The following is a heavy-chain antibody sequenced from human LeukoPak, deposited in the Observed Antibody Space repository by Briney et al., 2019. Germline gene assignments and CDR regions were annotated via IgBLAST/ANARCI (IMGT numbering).Heavy chain of an antibody. J-gene: IGHJ4*02. CDR2: IRCDGSNK. V-gene: IGHV3-30*02. D-gene: IGHD3-10*01. CDR1: GFTFSSYG. CDR3: AKDRGVRGVFDY. Sequence: PGGSLRLSCAASGFTFSSYGMHWVRQAPGKGLEWVAFIRCDGSNKYYADSVKGRFTISRDNSKNTLYLQMNSLRAEDTAVYYCAKDRGVRGVFDYWGQGTLVTVSS.